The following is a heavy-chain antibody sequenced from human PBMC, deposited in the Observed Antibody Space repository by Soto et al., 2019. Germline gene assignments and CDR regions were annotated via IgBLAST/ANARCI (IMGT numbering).Heavy chain of an antibody. J-gene: IGHJ4*02. CDR2: IYYSGST. Sequence: SETLSLTCTVSGGSISSYYWSWIRQPPGKGLEWIGYIYYSGSTNYNPSLKSRVTISVDTSKNQFSLKLSSVTAADTAVYYCARSGSSSTPPDYWGQGTLVTVSS. CDR3: ARSGSSSTPPDY. V-gene: IGHV4-59*01. D-gene: IGHD1-26*01. CDR1: GGSISSYY.